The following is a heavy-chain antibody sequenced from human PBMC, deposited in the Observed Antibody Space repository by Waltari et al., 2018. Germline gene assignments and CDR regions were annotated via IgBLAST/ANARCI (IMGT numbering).Heavy chain of an antibody. D-gene: IGHD2-15*01. V-gene: IGHV3-30*02. J-gene: IGHJ1*01. Sequence: QVQLVESGGGVVQPGGSLRLSCAASGFTFSSYGLPWVRQAPAKGLEWVAFIRYDGSNKYYADSVKGRFTISRDNSKNTLYLQMNSLRAEDTAVYYCAKPGYCSGGSCYRAEYFQHWGQGTLVTVSS. CDR3: AKPGYCSGGSCYRAEYFQH. CDR1: GFTFSSYG. CDR2: IRYDGSNK.